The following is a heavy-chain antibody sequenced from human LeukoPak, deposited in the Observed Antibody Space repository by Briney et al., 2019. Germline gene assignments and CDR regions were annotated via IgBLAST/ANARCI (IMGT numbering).Heavy chain of an antibody. V-gene: IGHV4-59*12. D-gene: IGHD3-10*01. CDR1: GGSISSYY. CDR2: IYYSGST. J-gene: IGHJ4*02. CDR3: ARSYYGSGSSFDY. Sequence: PSETLSLTCTVSGGSISSYYWSWIRQPPGKGLEWIGYIYYSGSTNYNPSLKSRVTISVDTSKNQFSLKLSSVTAADTAVYYCARSYYGSGSSFDYWGQGTLVTVSS.